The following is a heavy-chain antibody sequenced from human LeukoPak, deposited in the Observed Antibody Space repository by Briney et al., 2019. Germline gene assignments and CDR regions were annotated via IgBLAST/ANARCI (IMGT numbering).Heavy chain of an antibody. Sequence: ASVKVSCTVSGYTLTELSMHWVRQAPGEGLEWMGGIIPIFGTANYAQKFQGRVTITTDESTSTAYMELSSLRSEDTAVYYCASHDYSNYDYYYYYMDVWGKGTTVTVSS. CDR2: IIPIFGTA. V-gene: IGHV1-69*05. J-gene: IGHJ6*03. CDR3: ASHDYSNYDYYYYYMDV. D-gene: IGHD4-11*01. CDR1: GYTLTELS.